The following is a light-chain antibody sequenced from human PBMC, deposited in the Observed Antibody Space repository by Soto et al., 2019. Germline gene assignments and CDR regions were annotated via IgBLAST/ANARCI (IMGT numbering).Light chain of an antibody. CDR3: QQRSNWPPVHT. J-gene: IGKJ4*01. Sequence: EIVLTQSPATLSLSPGERATLSCRASQSVGSYLTWYQQKPGQAPRLLIYDASTRATGIPARFSGSGSGTEFNLTISSLEPEDFAVYYCQQRSNWPPVHTFGGGTRVEIK. CDR2: DAS. CDR1: QSVGSY. V-gene: IGKV3-11*01.